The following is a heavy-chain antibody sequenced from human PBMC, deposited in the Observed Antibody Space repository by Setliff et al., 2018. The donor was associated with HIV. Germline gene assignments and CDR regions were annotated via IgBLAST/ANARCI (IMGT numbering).Heavy chain of an antibody. D-gene: IGHD6-19*01. J-gene: IGHJ4*01. Sequence: GSVKVSCKASGYTFTSYPMHWVRQAPGQGLEWMGVINTSGGSAGYAEKFRGRVTMTRDMSTSTVYMDLRNLRSEDTAVYYCARNQGDSSGWYAGDYWGHGTLVTVSS. CDR3: ARNQGDSSGWYAGDY. V-gene: IGHV1-46*01. CDR1: GYTFTSYP. CDR2: INTSGGSA.